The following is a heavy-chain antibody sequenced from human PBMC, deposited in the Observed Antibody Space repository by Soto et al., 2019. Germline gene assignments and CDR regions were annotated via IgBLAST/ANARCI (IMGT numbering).Heavy chain of an antibody. V-gene: IGHV1-2*04. CDR3: ARVSRRYCSGGSCYNYFDY. Sequence: ASVKVSCKASGYTFTGYYMHWVRQAPGQGREWMGWINPNSGGTNYAQKFQGWVTMTRDTSISTAYMELSRLRSDDTAVYYCARVSRRYCSGGSCYNYFDYWGQGTLVTVSS. J-gene: IGHJ4*02. CDR1: GYTFTGYY. CDR2: INPNSGGT. D-gene: IGHD2-15*01.